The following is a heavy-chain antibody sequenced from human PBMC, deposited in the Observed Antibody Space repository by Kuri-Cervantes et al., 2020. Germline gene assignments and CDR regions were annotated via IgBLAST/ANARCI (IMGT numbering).Heavy chain of an antibody. V-gene: IGHV2-5*05. D-gene: IGHD3-9*01. CDR3: AHSLSGILTGYSSNWFDP. CDR2: IYWDDDK. CDR1: GFSLSTSGVG. Sequence: SGPTLVKPTQTLTLTCTFSGFSLSTSGVGVGWIRQPPGKALEWLALIYWDDDKRYGPSLKSRLTITKDTSKNRVVLTMTNMDPVDTATYYCAHSLSGILTGYSSNWFDPWGQGTLVTVSS. J-gene: IGHJ5*02.